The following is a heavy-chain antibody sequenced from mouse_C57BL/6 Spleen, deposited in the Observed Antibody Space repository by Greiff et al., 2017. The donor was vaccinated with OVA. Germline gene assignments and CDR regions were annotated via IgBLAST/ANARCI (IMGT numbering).Heavy chain of an antibody. CDR3: ARGYYYGSSYVNYAMDY. CDR2: IYPSDSET. Sequence: QVQLQQPGAELVRPGSSVKLSCKASGYTFTSYWMDWVKQRPGQGLEWIGNIYPSDSETHYNQKFKDKATLTVDKSSSTAYMQLSSLTSEDSAVYYSARGYYYGSSYVNYAMDYWGQGTSVTVSS. J-gene: IGHJ4*01. CDR1: GYTFTSYW. D-gene: IGHD1-1*01. V-gene: IGHV1-61*01.